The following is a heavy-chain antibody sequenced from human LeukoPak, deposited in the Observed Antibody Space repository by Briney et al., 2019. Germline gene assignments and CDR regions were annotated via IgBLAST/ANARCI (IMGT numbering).Heavy chain of an antibody. CDR3: ARVRSAGLLWFGELRDGNWFDP. D-gene: IGHD3-10*01. Sequence: PSETLSLTCTVSGGSISSYYWSWIRQPAGKGLEWIGRIYTSGSTNYNPSLKSRVTMSVDTSKNQFSLKLSSVTAADTAVYYCARVRSAGLLWFGELRDGNWFDPWGQGTLVTVSS. CDR2: IYTSGST. J-gene: IGHJ5*02. V-gene: IGHV4-4*07. CDR1: GGSISSYY.